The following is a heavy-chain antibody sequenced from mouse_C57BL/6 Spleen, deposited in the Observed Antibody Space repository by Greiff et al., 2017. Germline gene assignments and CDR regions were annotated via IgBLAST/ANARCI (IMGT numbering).Heavy chain of an antibody. D-gene: IGHD2-1*01. CDR1: GYAFSSSW. CDR2: IYPGDGDT. CDR3: ARSLIYYDYDVMDY. Sequence: VKLQESGPELVKPGASVKISCKASGYAFSSSWMNWVKQRPGKGLEWIGRIYPGDGDTNYNGKFKGKATLTADKSSSTAYMQLSSLTSEDSAVYFCARSLIYYDYDVMDYWGQGTSVTVSS. V-gene: IGHV1-82*01. J-gene: IGHJ4*01.